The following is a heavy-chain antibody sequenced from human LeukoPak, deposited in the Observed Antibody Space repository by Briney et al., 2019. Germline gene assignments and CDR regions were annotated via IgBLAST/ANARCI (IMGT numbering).Heavy chain of an antibody. V-gene: IGHV3-23*01. D-gene: IGHD3-10*01. CDR2: ISGSGVST. CDR3: AFFYYGSGSYSFDY. Sequence: GGSLRLSCAASGFTFSSYAISWVRQAPGKGLEWVSAISGSGVSTYYADSVKGRFTISRDNSKNTLYLQMNSLRAEDTAVYYCAFFYYGSGSYSFDYWGQGTLVTVSS. CDR1: GFTFSSYA. J-gene: IGHJ4*02.